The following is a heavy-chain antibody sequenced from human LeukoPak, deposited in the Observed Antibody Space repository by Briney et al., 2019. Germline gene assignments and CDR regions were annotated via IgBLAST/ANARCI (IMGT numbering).Heavy chain of an antibody. CDR2: ISGSGGRT. CDR3: AKVTDYYYGSGSFDYYYYGMDV. V-gene: IGHV3-23*01. Sequence: PGGSLRLSCAASGFTFSTYAMTWVRQAPGKGLEWVSAISGSGGRTYYADSVKGRFTISRDNSKNTLYLQMNSLRAEDTAVYYCAKVTDYYYGSGSFDYYYYGMDVWGQGTTVTVSS. CDR1: GFTFSTYA. D-gene: IGHD3-10*01. J-gene: IGHJ6*02.